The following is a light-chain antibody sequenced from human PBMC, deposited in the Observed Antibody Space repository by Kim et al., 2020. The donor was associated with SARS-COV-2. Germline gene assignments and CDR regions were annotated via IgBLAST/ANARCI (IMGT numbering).Light chain of an antibody. Sequence: ALGQTVRITFQGDSLRSYYASWYQQKPGQAPVLVIYGKNNRPSGIPDRFSGSSSGNTASLTITGAQAEDEADYYCNSRDSSGNHVVFGGGTKLTVL. J-gene: IGLJ2*01. CDR1: SLRSYY. V-gene: IGLV3-19*01. CDR3: NSRDSSGNHVV. CDR2: GKN.